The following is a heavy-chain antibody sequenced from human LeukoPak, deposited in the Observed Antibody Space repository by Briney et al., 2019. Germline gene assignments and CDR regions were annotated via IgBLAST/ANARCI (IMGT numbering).Heavy chain of an antibody. CDR2: ISADGGST. Sequence: GSLRLSCVASGLNFDDSAMHWVRQAPGKGLEWVSLISADGGSTFSADSVKGRFSISRDNSKNSLYLQMNSLRSEDTAMYYCAKESGKFDYWGQGILVAVSS. CDR1: GLNFDDSA. CDR3: AKESGKFDY. J-gene: IGHJ4*02. V-gene: IGHV3-43*02.